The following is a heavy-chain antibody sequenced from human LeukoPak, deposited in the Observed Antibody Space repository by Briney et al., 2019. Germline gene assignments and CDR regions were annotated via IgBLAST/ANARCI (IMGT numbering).Heavy chain of an antibody. D-gene: IGHD3-10*01. V-gene: IGHV4-59*01. Sequence: SETLSLTCSVSGGFINDYYWSWIRQSPGKGLEWIGYIYDSGTTSYSPYVMGRVTISLDTSKTQFSLKLNTVTAADTAVYFCARGRRFGETRMGHIYGMDVWGQGTTVTVSS. CDR2: IYDSGTT. CDR1: GGFINDYY. CDR3: ARGRRFGETRMGHIYGMDV. J-gene: IGHJ6*02.